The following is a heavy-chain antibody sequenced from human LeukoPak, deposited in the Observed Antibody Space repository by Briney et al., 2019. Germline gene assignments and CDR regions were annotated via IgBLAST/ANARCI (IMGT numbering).Heavy chain of an antibody. V-gene: IGHV4-34*01. CDR1: GGSFSGYY. CDR2: INHSGST. CDR3: ARGFDIAAAGTSIVDY. Sequence: PSETLSLTCAVYGGSFSGYYWSWIRQPPGKGLEWIGEINHSGSTNYNPSLKSRATISVDTSKNQFSLKLSSVTAADTAVYYCARGFDIAAAGTSIVDYWGQGTLVTVSS. J-gene: IGHJ4*02. D-gene: IGHD6-13*01.